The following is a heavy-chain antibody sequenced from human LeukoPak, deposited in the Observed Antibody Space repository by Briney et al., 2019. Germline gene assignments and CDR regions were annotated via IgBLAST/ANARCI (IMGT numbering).Heavy chain of an antibody. CDR2: IYFSGST. CDR3: ARSYDTNFDY. J-gene: IGHJ4*02. V-gene: IGHV4-59*01. CDR1: GGSFSGYY. D-gene: IGHD3-3*01. Sequence: PPETLSLTCAVYGGSFSGYYWSWIRQPPGKGLEWIGYIYFSGSTSYNPSLKSRVTISVDRSKNQFSLKLSSVAAADTAVYYCARSYDTNFDYWGQGTLVTVPS.